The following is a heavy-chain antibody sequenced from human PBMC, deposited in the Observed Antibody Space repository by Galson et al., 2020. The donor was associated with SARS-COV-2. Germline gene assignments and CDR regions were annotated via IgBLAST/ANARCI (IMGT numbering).Heavy chain of an antibody. CDR3: TGGGTTVTED. Sequence: SETLSLTCTVSGGPISRSSYHWGWIRQAPGKGLECIGSVHYSGVTYHNPSLRSRLTISLDTPDNQLSLKLSSVTAADTALYYCTGGGTTVTEDWGQGTLVTVPS. J-gene: IGHJ4*02. D-gene: IGHD4-17*01. CDR1: GGPISRSSYH. CDR2: VHYSGVT. V-gene: IGHV4-39*07.